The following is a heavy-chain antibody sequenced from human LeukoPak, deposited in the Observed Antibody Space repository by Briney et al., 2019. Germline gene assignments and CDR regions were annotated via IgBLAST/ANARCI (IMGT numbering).Heavy chain of an antibody. CDR1: GYTFTSYD. CDR3: ARGLGNAMVRGVIIRFDP. V-gene: IGHV1-8*01. J-gene: IGHJ5*02. CDR2: MNPNSGNT. Sequence: ASVTVSCTASGYTFTSYDINWVRQAPGQGLEWMGWMNPNSGNTGYAQKFQGRVTMTRNTSISTAYMELSSLRSEDTAVYYCARGLGNAMVRGVIIRFDPWGQGTLVTVSS. D-gene: IGHD3-10*01.